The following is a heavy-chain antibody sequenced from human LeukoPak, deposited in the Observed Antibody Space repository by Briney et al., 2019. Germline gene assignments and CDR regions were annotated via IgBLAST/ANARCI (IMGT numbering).Heavy chain of an antibody. CDR3: ASLLAGLHIGSDQPDYYYGMDV. CDR1: GYTFTSHD. CDR2: LSPYNGNT. D-gene: IGHD2-21*01. Sequence: ASVTVSCKASGYTFTSHDMSWVRQAPGQGLEWMGWLSPYNGNTNYAQKLQGRVTITTDTSTSTAYMELRSLRSYDTAVYYCASLLAGLHIGSDQPDYYYGMDVWGQGTTVTVSS. J-gene: IGHJ6*02. V-gene: IGHV1-18*01.